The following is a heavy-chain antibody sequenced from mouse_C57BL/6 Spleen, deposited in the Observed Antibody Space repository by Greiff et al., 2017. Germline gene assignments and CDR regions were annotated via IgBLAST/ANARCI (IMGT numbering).Heavy chain of an antibody. J-gene: IGHJ1*03. CDR2: IYPGDGDT. CDR1: GYAFSSYW. D-gene: IGHD1-1*01. CDR3: ARFSHYYGSSYWYFDV. Sequence: QVHVKQSGAELVKPGASVKISCKASGYAFSSYWLNWVKQRPGKGLEWIGQIYPGDGDTNYNGKFKGKATLTADKSSSTAYMQLSSLTSEDSAVYFCARFSHYYGSSYWYFDVWGTGTTVTVSS. V-gene: IGHV1-80*01.